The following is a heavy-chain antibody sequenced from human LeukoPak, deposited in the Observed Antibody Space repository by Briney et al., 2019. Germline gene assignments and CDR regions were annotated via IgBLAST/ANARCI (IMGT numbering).Heavy chain of an antibody. V-gene: IGHV3-30*18. Sequence: PGGSLRLSCAASGFTFSSYGMHWVRQAPGKGLEWVAVISYDGSNKYYADSVKGRFTISRDNSKNTLYLQMNSLRAEDTAVYYCAKDQRVAIFDYWGQGTLVTVSS. D-gene: IGHD2-15*01. CDR1: GFTFSSYG. CDR2: ISYDGSNK. J-gene: IGHJ4*02. CDR3: AKDQRVAIFDY.